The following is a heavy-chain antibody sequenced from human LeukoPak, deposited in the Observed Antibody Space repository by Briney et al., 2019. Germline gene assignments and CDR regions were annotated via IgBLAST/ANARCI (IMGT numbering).Heavy chain of an antibody. CDR1: GYSFTSYW. J-gene: IGHJ4*02. V-gene: IGHV5-51*01. CDR3: TRQEFGYSYGQAHFVD. Sequence: GESLKISCKGSGYSFTSYWIGWVRPTLGKGLEWMGFIYSGDFDTRYSPSFQGQVTISAEKTITTAYLQWSSLKAEDTALYCCTRQEFGYSYGQAHFVDLGEGAMVAVSS. CDR2: IYSGDFDT. D-gene: IGHD5-18*01.